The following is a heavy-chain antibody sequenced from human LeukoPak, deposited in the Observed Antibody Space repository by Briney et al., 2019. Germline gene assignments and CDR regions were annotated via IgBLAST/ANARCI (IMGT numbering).Heavy chain of an antibody. Sequence: PGGSLRLSCVASGFTFSTYAMTWVRQAPGKGLEWVSVSGSGRSGTNYADSVKGRFTISRDNSKNTLYLQMNSLRAEDTAVYYCAKMAPTSRLYYYGSGTAAFDYWGQGTLVTVSS. CDR1: GFTFSTYA. J-gene: IGHJ4*02. V-gene: IGHV3-23*01. CDR3: AKMAPTSRLYYYGSGTAAFDY. D-gene: IGHD3-10*01. CDR2: SGSGRSGT.